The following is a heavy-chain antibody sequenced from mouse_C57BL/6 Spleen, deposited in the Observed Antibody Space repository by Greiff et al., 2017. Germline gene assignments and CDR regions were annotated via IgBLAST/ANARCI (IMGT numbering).Heavy chain of an antibody. J-gene: IGHJ3*01. CDR3: ARPSYDGYYAFAY. V-gene: IGHV1-61*01. CDR2: IYPSDSET. CDR1: GYTFTSYW. Sequence: VQLQQPGAELVRPGSSVNLSCKASGYTFTSYWMDWVKQRPGQGLEWIGNIYPSDSETHYNQKFKDKATLTVDKSSSTAYMQLSSLTSEDSAVYYCARPSYDGYYAFAYWGQGTLVTVSA. D-gene: IGHD2-3*01.